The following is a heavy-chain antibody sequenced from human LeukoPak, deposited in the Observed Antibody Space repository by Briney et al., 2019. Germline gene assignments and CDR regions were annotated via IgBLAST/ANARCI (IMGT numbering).Heavy chain of an antibody. V-gene: IGHV4-31*03. CDR1: GGSISSGGYY. CDR2: IYYSGST. J-gene: IGHJ5*02. Sequence: SQTLSLTCTVSGGSISSGGYYWSWIRQHPGKGLEWIGYIYYSGSTYYNPSLKSRVTISVDTSKNQFSLKLSSVTAADTAVYYCARGLTGLELHDNWFDPWGQGTLVTVSS. D-gene: IGHD3-10*01. CDR3: ARGLTGLELHDNWFDP.